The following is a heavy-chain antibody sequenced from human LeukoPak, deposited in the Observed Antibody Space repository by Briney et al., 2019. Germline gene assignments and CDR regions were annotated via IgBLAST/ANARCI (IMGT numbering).Heavy chain of an antibody. J-gene: IGHJ1*01. CDR2: INRSGST. CDR1: GASFSGYY. V-gene: IGHV4-34*03. Sequence: SETLSLTCDVYGASFSGYYWSWIREPPGKGMEWVGEINRSGSTNYNPSLKSRVTFSVDKSKNQPFLKLNSLTAAGQACYSLSAGVRSREYFQHWGEGCPVTASS. D-gene: IGHD2-8*01. CDR3: SAGVRSREYFQH.